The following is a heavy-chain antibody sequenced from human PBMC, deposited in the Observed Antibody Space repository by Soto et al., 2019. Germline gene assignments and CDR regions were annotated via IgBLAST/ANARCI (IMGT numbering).Heavy chain of an antibody. V-gene: IGHV1-69*01. Sequence: QVQLVQSGAEVTKPGSSVKVSCKASGGTFSSYAISWVRQAPGQGLVWMGGIIPIFGTANYAQKFQGRVTITADEATSTAYMELSSLRSEDTAVYYCARGGRQLWQPYYFDYWGQGTLVTVSS. D-gene: IGHD5-18*01. CDR2: IIPIFGTA. CDR3: ARGGRQLWQPYYFDY. J-gene: IGHJ4*02. CDR1: GGTFSSYA.